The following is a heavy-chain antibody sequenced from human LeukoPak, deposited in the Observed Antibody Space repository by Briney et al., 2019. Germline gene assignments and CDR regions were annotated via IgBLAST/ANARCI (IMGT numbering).Heavy chain of an antibody. Sequence: GGSLRLSCAASGFTFSDYYMSWIRQAPGKGLEWVSYISSSGSTIYYADSVKGRFTISRDNAKNSLYLQMNSLRAEDTAVYYCARGGYDYVWGSYRNRFDYWGQGTLVTVSS. V-gene: IGHV3-11*01. CDR1: GFTFSDYY. J-gene: IGHJ4*02. CDR3: ARGGYDYVWGSYRNRFDY. D-gene: IGHD3-16*02. CDR2: ISSSGSTI.